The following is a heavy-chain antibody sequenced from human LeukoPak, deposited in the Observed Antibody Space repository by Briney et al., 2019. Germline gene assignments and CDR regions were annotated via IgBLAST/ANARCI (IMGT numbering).Heavy chain of an antibody. V-gene: IGHV4-4*07. CDR3: ARASVVPATTDYYYYMDV. Sequence: PSETLSLTCTVSGGSISSYYWSWIRQPAGKGLEWIGRFYTSGSTNYNPSLKSRVTMSVDTSKNQFSLKLSSVTAADTAVYYCARASVVPATTDYYYYMDVWGKGTTVTVSS. D-gene: IGHD2-2*01. CDR2: FYTSGST. CDR1: GGSISSYY. J-gene: IGHJ6*03.